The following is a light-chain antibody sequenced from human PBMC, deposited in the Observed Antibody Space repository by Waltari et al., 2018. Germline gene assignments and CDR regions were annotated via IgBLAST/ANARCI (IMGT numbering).Light chain of an antibody. V-gene: IGLV7-46*01. CDR3: FLSYSGAVI. Sequence: QAVVTQEPSLTVSQGGTVTLTCGSSTGAVTSGHYPYWFQQNPGQAPKTLIYDTSNKHSWTPARFSGSLLGGKAALTLSGAQPEDEANYYCFLSYSGAVIFGGGTKLTVL. CDR1: TGAVTSGHY. CDR2: DTS. J-gene: IGLJ2*01.